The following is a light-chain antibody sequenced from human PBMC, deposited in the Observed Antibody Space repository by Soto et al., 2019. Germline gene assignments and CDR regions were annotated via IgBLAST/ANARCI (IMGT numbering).Light chain of an antibody. J-gene: IGKJ4*01. CDR3: QQYGTPPLA. Sequence: EIVLTQSPGTLSLSPGERATLSCRASQSVSGRFLAWYQQKLGQTPRLLIYGASSRAPGIPDRFSGSGSGTDFTLTISRLEPEDFAVYYCQQYGTPPLAFGGGTTVEIK. V-gene: IGKV3-20*01. CDR2: GAS. CDR1: QSVSGRF.